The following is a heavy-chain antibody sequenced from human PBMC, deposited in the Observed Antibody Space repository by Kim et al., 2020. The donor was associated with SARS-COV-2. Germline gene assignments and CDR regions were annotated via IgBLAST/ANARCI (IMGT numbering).Heavy chain of an antibody. Sequence: GGSLRLSCTASGFTFSSHAMSWVRQAPGEGLEWVSGISASGRTTYYADSVKGRFTISRANFKDTLYLQMNSLRAEDTAVYYCAKAQWELPPGWFDPWGQGTLVTVSS. CDR1: GFTFSSHA. D-gene: IGHD1-26*01. V-gene: IGHV3-23*01. J-gene: IGHJ5*02. CDR3: AKAQWELPPGWFDP. CDR2: ISASGRTT.